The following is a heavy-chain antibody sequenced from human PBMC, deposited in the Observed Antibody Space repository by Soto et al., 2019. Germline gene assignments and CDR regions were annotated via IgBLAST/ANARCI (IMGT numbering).Heavy chain of an antibody. CDR3: AKRSPSGTYYFDY. D-gene: IGHD1-26*01. Sequence: GAPRLSCAASGFTFTSYAMTWVRQGPGKGLEWVSSIGTTTGDLLYADSVKGRFTISRDNSRNTLYLQMNSLRTEDTAIYYCAKRSPSGTYYFDYWGQGTLVTVSS. CDR2: IGTTTGDL. CDR1: GFTFTSYA. J-gene: IGHJ4*02. V-gene: IGHV3-23*01.